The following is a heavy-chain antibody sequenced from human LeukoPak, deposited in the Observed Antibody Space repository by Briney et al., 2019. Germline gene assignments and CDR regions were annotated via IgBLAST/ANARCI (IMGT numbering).Heavy chain of an antibody. J-gene: IGHJ5*02. V-gene: IGHV3-23*01. D-gene: IGHD6-6*01. Sequence: PGGSLRLSCAASGFTFSSYAMSWVRQAPGKGLEWVSTTSGSGGNTYYADSVKGRFTISRDNSENTLYLQMHSPRAEDTALYYCAKGQSSTSSKWFDPWGQGTLVTVSS. CDR2: TSGSGGNT. CDR1: GFTFSSYA. CDR3: AKGQSSTSSKWFDP.